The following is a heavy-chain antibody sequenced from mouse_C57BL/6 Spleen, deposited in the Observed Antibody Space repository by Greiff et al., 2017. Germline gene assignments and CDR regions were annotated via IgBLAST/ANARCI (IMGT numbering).Heavy chain of an antibody. CDR3: ARSPAAQATGVYYAMDY. CDR2: IDPSDSET. CDR1: GYTFTSYW. Sequence: QVQLKQPGAELVRPGSSVKLSCKASGYTFTSYWMHWVKQRPIQGLEWIGNIDPSDSETHYNQKFKDKATLTVDKSSSTAYMQLSSLTSEDSAVYYCARSPAAQATGVYYAMDYWGQGTSVTVSS. J-gene: IGHJ4*01. V-gene: IGHV1-52*01. D-gene: IGHD3-2*02.